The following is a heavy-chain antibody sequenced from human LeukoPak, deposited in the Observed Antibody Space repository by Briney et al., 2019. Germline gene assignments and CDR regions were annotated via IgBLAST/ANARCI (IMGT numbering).Heavy chain of an antibody. D-gene: IGHD6-13*01. CDR2: IKQDGSEK. CDR1: GFTFSSYW. Sequence: GGSLRLSCAASGFTFSSYWMSWVRQAPGKGPEWVANIKQDGSEKYYVDSVKGRFTISRDNAKNSLYLQMNSLRAEDTALYYCAKDKGPLRRIAAAGGAFDIWGQGTMVTVSS. J-gene: IGHJ3*02. CDR3: AKDKGPLRRIAAAGGAFDI. V-gene: IGHV3-7*03.